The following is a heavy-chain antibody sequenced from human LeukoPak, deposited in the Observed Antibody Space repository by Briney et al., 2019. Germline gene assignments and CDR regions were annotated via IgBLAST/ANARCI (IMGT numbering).Heavy chain of an antibody. CDR2: ISNKGSSSTT. V-gene: IGHV3-11*04. J-gene: IGHJ3*02. Sequence: GGSLRLSCAASGFIFSEYYMGWVRQAPGKGLEWVSYISNKGSSSTTYYADSVKGRFTISRDDAQNSLYLQMNSLRAEDTAVYYCARVAHDYGDYEGAFDIWGQGTMVTVSS. CDR3: ARVAHDYGDYEGAFDI. D-gene: IGHD4-17*01. CDR1: GFIFSEYY.